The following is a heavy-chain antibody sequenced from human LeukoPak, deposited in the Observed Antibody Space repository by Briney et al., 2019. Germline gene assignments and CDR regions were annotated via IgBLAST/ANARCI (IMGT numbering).Heavy chain of an antibody. CDR3: ARSKNYYDSSGYSN. D-gene: IGHD3-22*01. J-gene: IGHJ4*02. Sequence: ASVKVSCKASGYTFTSYAMNWVRQAPGQGLEWMGGIIPIFGTANYAQQFQGRLTITADESTSTAYMELSSLRSEDTAVYYCARSKNYYDSSGYSNWGQGTLVTVSS. V-gene: IGHV1-69*13. CDR1: GYTFTSYA. CDR2: IIPIFGTA.